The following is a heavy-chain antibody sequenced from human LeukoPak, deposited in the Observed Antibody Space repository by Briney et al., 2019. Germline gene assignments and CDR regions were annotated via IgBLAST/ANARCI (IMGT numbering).Heavy chain of an antibody. CDR3: AKDNAILSGHGLGL. Sequence: GGSLRLSCAASGFTLDDFAMHWVRQVPGKGLEWVSGISWNSGSIDYADSVKGRFTISRDNARNSLSLQMNSLRPEDTALYYCAKDNAILSGHGLGLWGQGTLVTVSS. D-gene: IGHD3-9*01. J-gene: IGHJ4*02. CDR1: GFTLDDFA. V-gene: IGHV3-9*01. CDR2: ISWNSGSI.